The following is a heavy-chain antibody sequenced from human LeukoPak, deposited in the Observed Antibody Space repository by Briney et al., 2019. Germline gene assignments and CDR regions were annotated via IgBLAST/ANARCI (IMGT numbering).Heavy chain of an antibody. D-gene: IGHD4-17*01. Sequence: GGSLRLSCAGCGFSVSANYMSWVRQAPGKGLEWVAMIYSGGYTKYADSVKGRFTISRDNSKNTLYVQLNSLRDDDTAVYYCARADNGDYFDYWGQGTLVTVSS. CDR2: IYSGGYT. V-gene: IGHV3-66*01. CDR1: GFSVSANY. J-gene: IGHJ4*02. CDR3: ARADNGDYFDY.